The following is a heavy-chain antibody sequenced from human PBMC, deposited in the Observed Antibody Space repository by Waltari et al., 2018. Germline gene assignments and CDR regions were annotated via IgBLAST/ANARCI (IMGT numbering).Heavy chain of an antibody. J-gene: IGHJ4*02. CDR2: IYTTGST. CDR1: GGSISSGTFF. D-gene: IGHD4-17*01. Sequence: QVQLQESGPGLVQPSQTLSLTCTVSGGSISSGTFFWGWIRQPAGKGLEWLGHIYTTGSTNYNPSLKSRVTISIDTSKNQFSLKLSAVTAADTAVYYCARELTSVDYFDYWGQGALVTVSS. CDR3: ARELTSVDYFDY. V-gene: IGHV4-61*02.